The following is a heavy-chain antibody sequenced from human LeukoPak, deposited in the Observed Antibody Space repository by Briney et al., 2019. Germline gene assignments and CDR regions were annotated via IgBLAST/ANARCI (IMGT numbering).Heavy chain of an antibody. CDR2: IKGKSDGGTT. CDR1: GFTFRNAR. J-gene: IGHJ4*02. Sequence: GGTLRLSCAASGFTFRNARMSWVRQAPGKGWEWVVHIKGKSDGGTTDYAAPVKGRFIISRDDSKNTHYLQMNSLRTEDTAVYYCTTDGGIAVRPLFDYWGQGTLVTVSS. V-gene: IGHV3-15*01. D-gene: IGHD6-19*01. CDR3: TTDGGIAVRPLFDY.